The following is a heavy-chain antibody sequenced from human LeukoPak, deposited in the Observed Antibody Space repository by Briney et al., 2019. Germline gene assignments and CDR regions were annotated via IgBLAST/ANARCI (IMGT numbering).Heavy chain of an antibody. D-gene: IGHD5-18*01. Sequence: GASVKVSCKASGYTFTGYYMHWVRQAPGQGLEWMGWISPNSGDTDIAQKFQGRVTMTRDTSIATSYMEVDSLTSDDTAMYFCARVALAGSRIHLLDNWGQGTLVTVSS. V-gene: IGHV1-2*02. CDR3: ARVALAGSRIHLLDN. CDR1: GYTFTGYY. J-gene: IGHJ4*02. CDR2: ISPNSGDT.